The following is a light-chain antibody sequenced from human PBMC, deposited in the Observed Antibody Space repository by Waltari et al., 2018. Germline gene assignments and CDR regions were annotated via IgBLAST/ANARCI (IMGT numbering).Light chain of an antibody. CDR2: SDN. Sequence: QSVLTQPPSASGTPGQRVTISCSGSNSNIGSTIVTWYQLLPGVAPKLLIYSDNQRPSGVPDRFSGSRSGNSASLASSGLQSEDEADYYCAAWDDSLNVIFGGGTKLTVL. CDR3: AAWDDSLNVI. CDR1: NSNIGSTI. V-gene: IGLV1-44*01. J-gene: IGLJ2*01.